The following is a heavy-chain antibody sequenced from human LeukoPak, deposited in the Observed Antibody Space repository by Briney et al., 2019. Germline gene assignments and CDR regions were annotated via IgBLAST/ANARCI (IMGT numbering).Heavy chain of an antibody. CDR2: IKQDGSEK. D-gene: IGHD5-18*01. CDR1: GFTFSSYW. J-gene: IGHJ6*02. V-gene: IGHV3-7*01. Sequence: GSLILSCSASGFTFSSYWTSWVRQAPGKGLEWVANIKQDGSEKYYVDSVKGRFTISRDNAKNSLYLQMNSLRAEDTAVFYCARDTAGMDVWGQGTTVTVSS. CDR3: ARDTAGMDV.